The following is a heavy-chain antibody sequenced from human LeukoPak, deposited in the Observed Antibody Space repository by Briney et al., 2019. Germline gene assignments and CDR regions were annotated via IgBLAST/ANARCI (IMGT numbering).Heavy chain of an antibody. CDR2: IIPIFGTA. J-gene: IGHJ4*02. D-gene: IGHD2-2*02. V-gene: IGHV1-69*01. CDR1: GGTFSSYA. Sequence: GSSVKVSCKASGGTFSSYAISWVRQAPGQGLEWMGGIIPIFGTANYAQKFQGRVTITADESTSTAYMELSSLRSEDTAVYYCARVSVVVPAAISLGAHYYFDYWGQGTLVTVSS. CDR3: ARVSVVVPAAISLGAHYYFDY.